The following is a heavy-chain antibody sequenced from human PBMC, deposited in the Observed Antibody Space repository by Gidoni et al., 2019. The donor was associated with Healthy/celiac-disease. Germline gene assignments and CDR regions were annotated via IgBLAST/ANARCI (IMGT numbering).Heavy chain of an antibody. CDR3: ARGAGILPGY. J-gene: IGHJ4*02. CDR2: ISYDGRDK. V-gene: IGHV3-30*01. Sequence: QVQLVASGGGVVQPGRSLRLSCAASGFIFSSYGMHWVRQAPGKGLEWVAVISYDGRDKYYADSVKGRFTISRDNSKSTLFLQMNSLRAEDTALYYCARGAGILPGYWGQGTLVTVSS. CDR1: GFIFSSYG. D-gene: IGHD6-19*01.